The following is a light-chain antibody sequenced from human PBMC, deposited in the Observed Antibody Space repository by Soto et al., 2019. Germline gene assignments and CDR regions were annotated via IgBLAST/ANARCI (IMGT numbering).Light chain of an antibody. CDR2: DVN. CDR1: SSDVGGYNY. V-gene: IGLV2-11*01. CDR3: CSYAGSYTEV. Sequence: QSALTQPRSVSGSPGQSVTISCTGTSSDVGGYNYVSWYQQHPGKAPKLMIYDVNKRPSGVPDRFSGSKSGNTASLTISGLQAEDEAEYYCCSYAGSYTEVFGTGTKVTVL. J-gene: IGLJ1*01.